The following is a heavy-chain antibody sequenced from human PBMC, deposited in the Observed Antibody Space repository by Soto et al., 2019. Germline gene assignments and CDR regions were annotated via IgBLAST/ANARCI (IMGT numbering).Heavy chain of an antibody. Sequence: QVQLVESGGGVVQPGRSLRLSCAASGFTFSSYGMYWVRQAPGKGLEWVAVISYDGSNKYYADSVKGRFTISRDNSKNTLYLQMNSLRAEDTAVYYCAKDRGGGYCISTSCYFDPWGQGTLVTVSS. J-gene: IGHJ5*02. CDR3: AKDRGGGYCISTSCYFDP. V-gene: IGHV3-30*18. CDR2: ISYDGSNK. D-gene: IGHD2-2*01. CDR1: GFTFSSYG.